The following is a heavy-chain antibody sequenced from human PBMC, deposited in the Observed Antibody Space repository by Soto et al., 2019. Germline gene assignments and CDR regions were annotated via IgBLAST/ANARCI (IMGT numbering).Heavy chain of an antibody. CDR1: GYTFTSYG. V-gene: IGHV1-18*01. J-gene: IGHJ4*02. CDR3: ARHQRLRFLEWLLHFDY. D-gene: IGHD3-3*01. Sequence: ASVKVSCKASGYTFTSYGISWVRQAPGQGLEWMGWISAYNGNTNYAQKLQGRVTMTTDTSTSTAYMELRSLRSDDTAVYYCARHQRLRFLEWLLHFDYWGQGTLVTVSS. CDR2: ISAYNGNT.